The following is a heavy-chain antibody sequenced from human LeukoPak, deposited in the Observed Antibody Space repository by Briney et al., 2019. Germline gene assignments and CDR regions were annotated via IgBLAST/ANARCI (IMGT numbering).Heavy chain of an antibody. V-gene: IGHV4-39*07. J-gene: IGHJ4*02. CDR1: GGSISSSSYY. Sequence: PSETLSLTCTVSGGSISSSSYYWGWIRQPPGKGLEWIGSIYYSGSTYYNPSLKSRVTISVDTSKNQFSLKLSSVTAADTAVYYCARAASVYDSSGYYSLGGLYYFDYWGQGTLVTVSS. CDR2: IYYSGST. CDR3: ARAASVYDSSGYYSLGGLYYFDY. D-gene: IGHD3-22*01.